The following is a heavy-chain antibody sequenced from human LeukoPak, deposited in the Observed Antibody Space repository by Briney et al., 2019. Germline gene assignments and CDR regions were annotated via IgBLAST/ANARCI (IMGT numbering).Heavy chain of an antibody. CDR1: GFTVSSNY. CDR2: IYSGGST. J-gene: IGHJ4*02. CDR3: ARNINVDSAA. Sequence: GGSLRLSCAASGFTVSSNYMSWVRQAPGKGLERVSVIYSGGSTYYADSVKGRFTIPRDNSKNTLYLQMNSLRAEDTAVYYCARNINVDSAAWGQGTLVTVSS. V-gene: IGHV3-66*02. D-gene: IGHD5-12*01.